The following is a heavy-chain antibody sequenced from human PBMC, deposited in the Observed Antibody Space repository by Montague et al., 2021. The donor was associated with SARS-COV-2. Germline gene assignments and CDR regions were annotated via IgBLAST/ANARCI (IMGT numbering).Heavy chain of an antibody. V-gene: IGHV3-48*03. D-gene: IGHD3-16*02. CDR3: TRDYRSIVGDGLDI. CDR2: ISTSAYTT. CDR1: GFTFSNYD. Sequence: SLRLSCAASGFTFSNYDMNRVRQAPGKGPEWISYISTSAYTTSYAGSVKGRFTISRDNGKNSLYLQMNSLRVEDTAVYYCTRDYRSIVGDGLDIWDQGTKVTVSS. J-gene: IGHJ3*02.